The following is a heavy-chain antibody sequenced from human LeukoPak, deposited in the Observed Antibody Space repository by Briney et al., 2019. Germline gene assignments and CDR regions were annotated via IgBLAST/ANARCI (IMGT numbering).Heavy chain of an antibody. CDR3: ARGQYDFWSGYDLNWFDP. V-gene: IGHV4-61*02. CDR1: GGSMRTGLYY. D-gene: IGHD3-3*01. Sequence: RASGTLSLTCAVSGGSMRTGLYYWNWIRQPAGKGLEWIGRIYPSGNTNYNPSLESRVTISVDTAKNQFSLKLISVTAADTALYYCARGQYDFWSGYDLNWFDPWGQGTLVTVSS. J-gene: IGHJ5*02. CDR2: IYPSGNT.